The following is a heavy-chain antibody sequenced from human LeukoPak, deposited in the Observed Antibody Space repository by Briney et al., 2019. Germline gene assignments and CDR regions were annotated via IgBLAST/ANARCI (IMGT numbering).Heavy chain of an antibody. CDR3: ARDTAYPTSGWSTGEGWSYFDY. J-gene: IGHJ4*02. Sequence: ASVKVSCKASGYTFTSYGISWVRQAPGQGLEWMGWISAYNGNTNYAQKLQGRVTMTTDTSTSTAYMELRSLRSDDTAVYYCARDTAYPTSGWSTGEGWSYFDYWGQGTLVTVSS. D-gene: IGHD6-19*01. CDR1: GYTFTSYG. V-gene: IGHV1-18*01. CDR2: ISAYNGNT.